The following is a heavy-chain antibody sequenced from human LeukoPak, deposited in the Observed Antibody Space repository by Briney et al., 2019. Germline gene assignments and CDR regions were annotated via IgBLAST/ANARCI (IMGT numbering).Heavy chain of an antibody. D-gene: IGHD4-17*01. Sequence: GGSLRLSCAASGFTFSSYWMSWVRQAPGKGLEWVANIKQDGSEKNYVDFVKGRFTISRDNAKNSLYLQMNTLRVEDTAVYYCARGYGNYGYWGQGTLVTVSS. J-gene: IGHJ4*02. V-gene: IGHV3-7*01. CDR2: IKQDGSEK. CDR3: ARGYGNYGY. CDR1: GFTFSSYW.